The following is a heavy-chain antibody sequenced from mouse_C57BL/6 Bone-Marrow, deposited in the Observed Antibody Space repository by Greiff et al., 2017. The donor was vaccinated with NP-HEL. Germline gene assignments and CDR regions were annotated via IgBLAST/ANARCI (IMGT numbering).Heavy chain of an antibody. V-gene: IGHV5-17*01. D-gene: IGHD3-3*01. CDR3: ARGGTGYFDV. Sequence: DVKLVESGGGLVKPGGSLKLSCAASGFTFSDYGMHWVRQAPEKGLEWVAYISSGSSTIYYADTVKGRFTISRDNAKNTLFLQMTSLRSEDTAMYYCARGGTGYFDVWGTGPRSPSPQ. CDR1: GFTFSDYG. J-gene: IGHJ1*03. CDR2: ISSGSSTI.